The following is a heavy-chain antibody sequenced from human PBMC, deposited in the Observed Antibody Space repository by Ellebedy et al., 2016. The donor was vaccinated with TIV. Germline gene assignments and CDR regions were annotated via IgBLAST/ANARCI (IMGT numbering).Heavy chain of an antibody. CDR1: GGSISSYC. J-gene: IGHJ4*02. CDR3: AALVYVVPAAPTKRESYYFDY. Sequence: SDTLSLTCTVSGGSISSYCWSWIRQPPGKGLEWIVSIYYSGSTYYNPSLKSRVTISVDTSKNQFSLKLSSVTAADTAVYYCAALVYVVPAAPTKRESYYFDYWGQGTLVTVSS. V-gene: IGHV4-59*07. CDR2: IYYSGST. D-gene: IGHD2-2*01.